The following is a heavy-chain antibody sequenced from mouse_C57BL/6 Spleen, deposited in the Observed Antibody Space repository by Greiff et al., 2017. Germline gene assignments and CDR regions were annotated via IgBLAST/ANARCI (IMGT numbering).Heavy chain of an antibody. V-gene: IGHV5-6*01. CDR1: GFTFSSYG. J-gene: IGHJ4*01. CDR2: ISSGGSYT. CDR3: ARLYGNYGDYYAMDY. D-gene: IGHD2-1*01. Sequence: EVKLVESGGDLVKPGGSLKLSCAASGFTFSSYGMSWVRQTPDKRLEWVANISSGGSYTYYPDSVKGRFTISRDNAKNTLYLQMSSLKSEDTAMYYCARLYGNYGDYYAMDYWGQGTSVTVSS.